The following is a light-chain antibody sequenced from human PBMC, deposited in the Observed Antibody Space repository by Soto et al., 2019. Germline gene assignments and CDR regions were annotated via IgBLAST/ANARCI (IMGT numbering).Light chain of an antibody. CDR3: CSFTSTSTYV. CDR2: DVT. CDR1: SSDVGGYNY. J-gene: IGLJ1*01. V-gene: IGLV2-14*03. Sequence: QSALTQPASVSGSPGQSIAISCTGTSSDVGGYNYVSWYQHHPGKVPKLVIYDVTNRPSGVSDRLSGSKSGNTASLTISGLRAEDEADFYCCSFTSTSTYVFETGTKLTVL.